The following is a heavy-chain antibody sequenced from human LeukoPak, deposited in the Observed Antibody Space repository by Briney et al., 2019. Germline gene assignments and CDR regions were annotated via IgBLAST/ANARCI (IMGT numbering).Heavy chain of an antibody. V-gene: IGHV3-30*02. Sequence: GGSLRLSCAASGFTFSSYGMHWVRQAPGKGLEWEAFVRYDSTKKYYADSVKGRFTISRDNFKNTLDLQMNSLRPEDTAVYHCAKDEATIGYSYYYMDVWGKGTMVTISS. CDR2: VRYDSTKK. CDR3: AKDEATIGYSYYYMDV. J-gene: IGHJ6*03. CDR1: GFTFSSYG. D-gene: IGHD5-12*01.